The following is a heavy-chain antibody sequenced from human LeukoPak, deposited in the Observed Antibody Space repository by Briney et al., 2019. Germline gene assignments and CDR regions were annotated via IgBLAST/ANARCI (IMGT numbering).Heavy chain of an antibody. Sequence: PSQTLSLTCTVSGGSINSGGYYWSWIRQHPGKGLEWIGNIFYSGTTYYNPSLKSRLTISVDTSKNQFSLKLSSVSAADTAVYYCARVKWDIVVVPAATFFDSWGQGTLVTVSS. CDR3: ARVKWDIVVVPAATFFDS. CDR1: GGSINSGGYY. V-gene: IGHV4-31*03. J-gene: IGHJ4*02. D-gene: IGHD2-2*01. CDR2: IFYSGTT.